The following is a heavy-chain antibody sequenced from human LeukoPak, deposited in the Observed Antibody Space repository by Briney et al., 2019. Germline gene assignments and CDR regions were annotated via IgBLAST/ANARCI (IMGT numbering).Heavy chain of an antibody. J-gene: IGHJ4*02. V-gene: IGHV4-34*01. D-gene: IGHD2-15*01. CDR2: INHSGST. Sequence: SETLSLTCAVYGGSFSGYYWSWIRQPPGKGLEWIGEINHSGSTNYNPSLKSRVTISVDTSKNQFSLKLSSVTAADTAVYYCARGLSAIVYWGQGTLVIVSS. CDR1: GGSFSGYY. CDR3: ARGLSAIVY.